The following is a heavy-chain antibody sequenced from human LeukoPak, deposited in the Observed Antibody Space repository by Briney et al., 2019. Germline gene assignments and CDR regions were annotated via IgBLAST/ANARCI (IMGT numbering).Heavy chain of an antibody. Sequence: ASVKVSCKASGYTFTSYGISWVRQAPGQGLEWMGWISAPNGYTNYAQKLQGRVTMTTDTSTSTAYMELRSLRSHDTAVYYCARNVHYYDSSGYYPTGPYYFDYWGQGTLVTV. J-gene: IGHJ4*02. CDR3: ARNVHYYDSSGYYPTGPYYFDY. V-gene: IGHV1-18*01. CDR2: ISAPNGYT. D-gene: IGHD3-22*01. CDR1: GYTFTSYG.